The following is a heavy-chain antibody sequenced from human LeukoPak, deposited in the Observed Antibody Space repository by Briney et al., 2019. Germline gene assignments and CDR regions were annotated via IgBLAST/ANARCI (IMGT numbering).Heavy chain of an antibody. CDR3: ARHGDGDYVGYYYYYGMDV. D-gene: IGHD4-17*01. V-gene: IGHV5-51*01. CDR2: IYPGDSDT. Sequence: GESLQISCKGSGYSFTSYWINWVRQMPGKGLEWMGIIYPGDSDTRYSPSFQGQVTISADKSISTAYLQWSSLKASDTAMYYCARHGDGDYVGYYYYYGMDVWGQGTTVTVSS. CDR1: GYSFTSYW. J-gene: IGHJ6*02.